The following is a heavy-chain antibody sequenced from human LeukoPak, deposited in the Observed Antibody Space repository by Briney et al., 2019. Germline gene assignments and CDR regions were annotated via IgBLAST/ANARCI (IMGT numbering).Heavy chain of an antibody. D-gene: IGHD2/OR15-2a*01. CDR2: IHYDGSQK. J-gene: IGHJ4*02. Sequence: PGGSLRLSCVASGFTFSSYGMHWLRQAPGKGLEWVAFIHYDGSQKKNADSVKGGFTISRDNSKNTVYLQMNSLRVEDTALYYCAKDSSWSFDYWGQGTLVTVSS. CDR3: AKDSSWSFDY. CDR1: GFTFSSYG. V-gene: IGHV3-30*02.